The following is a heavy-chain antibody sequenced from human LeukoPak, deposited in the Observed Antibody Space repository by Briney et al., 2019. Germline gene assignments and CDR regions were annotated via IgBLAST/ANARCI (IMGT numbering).Heavy chain of an antibody. J-gene: IGHJ5*02. V-gene: IGHV3-30*03. CDR2: ISYDGSNK. CDR1: GFTFSSYG. Sequence: GGSLRLSCAASGFTFSSYGMHWVRQAPGKGLEWVAVISYDGSNKYYADSVKGRFTISRDNAKNSLYLQMNSLRAEDTAVYYCARDLGPMVRGVITYNWFDPWGQGTLVTVSS. CDR3: ARDLGPMVRGVITYNWFDP. D-gene: IGHD3-10*01.